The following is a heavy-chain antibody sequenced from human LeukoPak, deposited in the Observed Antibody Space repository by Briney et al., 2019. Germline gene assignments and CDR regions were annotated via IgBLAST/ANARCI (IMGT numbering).Heavy chain of an antibody. D-gene: IGHD3-22*01. CDR3: ARDTTYYYDSSGYFFGPSKPFDI. J-gene: IGHJ3*02. V-gene: IGHV4-39*07. CDR2: IYHSGST. CDR1: GGSISSSSYY. Sequence: SETLSLTCTVSGGSISSSSYYWGWIRQPPGKGLEWIGSIYHSGSTYYNPSLKSRVTISVDTSKNQFSLKLSSVTAADTAVYYCARDTTYYYDSSGYFFGPSKPFDIWGQGTMVTVSS.